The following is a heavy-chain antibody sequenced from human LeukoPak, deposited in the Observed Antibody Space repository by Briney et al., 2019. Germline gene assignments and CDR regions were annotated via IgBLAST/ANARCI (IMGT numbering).Heavy chain of an antibody. J-gene: IGHJ5*02. CDR2: ISAYNGNT. V-gene: IGHV1-18*01. Sequence: ASVKVSCKASGYTFTSYGISWVRQAPGQGLEWMGWISAYNGNTNYAQKLQGRVTMTTDTSTSTAYMELRSLRSDDTAVYYCARDPLSIVGATDNWFDPWGQGTLVTASS. CDR1: GYTFTSYG. CDR3: ARDPLSIVGATDNWFDP. D-gene: IGHD1-26*01.